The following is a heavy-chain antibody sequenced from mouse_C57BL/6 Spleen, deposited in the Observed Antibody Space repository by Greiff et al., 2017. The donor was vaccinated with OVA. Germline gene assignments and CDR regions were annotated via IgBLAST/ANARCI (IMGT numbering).Heavy chain of an antibody. J-gene: IGHJ2*01. V-gene: IGHV5-6*01. CDR2: ISSGGSYT. CDR1: GFTFSSYG. CDR3: ACYYGSSFNY. Sequence: EVQLVESGGDLVKPGGSLKLSCAASGFTFSSYGMSWVRQTPDKRLEWVATISSGGSYTYYPDSVKGRFTISRDNAKNTLYLQMSSLKSEDTAMYYCACYYGSSFNYWGQGTTLTVSS. D-gene: IGHD1-1*01.